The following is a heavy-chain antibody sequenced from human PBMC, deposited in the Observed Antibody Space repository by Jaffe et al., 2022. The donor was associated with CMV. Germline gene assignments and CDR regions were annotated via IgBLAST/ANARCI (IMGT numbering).Heavy chain of an antibody. Sequence: QVQLVQSGAEVKKPGASVKVSCKASGYTFTGYYMHWVRQAPGQGLEWMGWINPNSGGTNYAQKFQGRVTMTRDTSISTAYMELSRLRSDDTAVYYCARDPDSGYDYGSTWGSYRYKEYYFDYWGQGTLVTVSS. CDR1: GYTFTGYY. D-gene: IGHD3-16*02. CDR3: ARDPDSGYDYGSTWGSYRYKEYYFDY. CDR2: INPNSGGT. J-gene: IGHJ4*02. V-gene: IGHV1-2*02.